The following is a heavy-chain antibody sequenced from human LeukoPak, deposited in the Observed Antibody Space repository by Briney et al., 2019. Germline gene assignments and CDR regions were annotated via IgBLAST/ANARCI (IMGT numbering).Heavy chain of an antibody. CDR1: GFTFSSYS. D-gene: IGHD3-16*01. J-gene: IGHJ4*02. Sequence: GGSLRLSCAASGFTFSSYSMNWVRQAPGKGLEYVSAISSNGGNTYYANSVKGRFSISRDNSKNTLYLQMGSLRAEDMAVYYCARDRYGGHDYWGQGTLVTVSS. CDR3: ARDRYGGHDY. V-gene: IGHV3-64*01. CDR2: ISSNGGNT.